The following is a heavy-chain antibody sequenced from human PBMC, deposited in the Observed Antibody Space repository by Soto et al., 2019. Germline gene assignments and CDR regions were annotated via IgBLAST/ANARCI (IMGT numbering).Heavy chain of an antibody. D-gene: IGHD6-13*01. V-gene: IGHV3-7*01. Sequence: EVQLVESGGGLVQPGGSLRLSCVDSGFTFSSYWMSWVRQAPVKGLEWVGNIKQDGSEENYVDSVKGRFTISRDNAKNSIDLQMNSRRIEDTAVYYCARIAASGRGWDVWGQGTTVVVS. CDR2: IKQDGSEE. J-gene: IGHJ6*02. CDR1: GFTFSSYW. CDR3: ARIAASGRGWDV.